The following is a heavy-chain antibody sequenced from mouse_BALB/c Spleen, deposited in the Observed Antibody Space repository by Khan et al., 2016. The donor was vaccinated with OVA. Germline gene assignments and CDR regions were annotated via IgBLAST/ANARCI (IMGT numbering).Heavy chain of an antibody. CDR1: GYNFTTSW. CDR2: INPTSGYT. V-gene: IGHV1-7*01. Sequence: VQLQESGAELAKPGASVKMSCKASGYNFTTSWMHWVKQRPGQGLEWIGYINPTSGYTDYNEKFKDRATLSADKSSSTAYMQLSSLTSEDSAVYYCTRDRIDYWGQGTTLTVSS. CDR3: TRDRIDY. J-gene: IGHJ2*01.